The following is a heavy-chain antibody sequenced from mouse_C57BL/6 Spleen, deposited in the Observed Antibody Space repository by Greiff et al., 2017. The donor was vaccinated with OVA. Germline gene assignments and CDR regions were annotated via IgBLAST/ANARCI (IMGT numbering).Heavy chain of an antibody. CDR2: ISSGGSYT. Sequence: EVKLMESGGDLVKPGGSLKLSCAASGFTFSSYGMSWVRQTPDKRLEWVATISSGGSYTYYPDSVKGRFTISRDNAKNTLYLQMSSLKSEDTAMYYCARLRPVYYGSSYDYAMDDWGQGTSVTVSS. CDR3: ARLRPVYYGSSYDYAMDD. J-gene: IGHJ4*01. CDR1: GFTFSSYG. D-gene: IGHD1-1*01. V-gene: IGHV5-6*01.